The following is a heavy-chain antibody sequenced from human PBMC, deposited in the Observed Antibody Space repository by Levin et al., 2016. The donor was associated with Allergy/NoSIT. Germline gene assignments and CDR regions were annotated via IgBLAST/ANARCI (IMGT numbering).Heavy chain of an antibody. CDR3: ARGPRRGSFGVVID. D-gene: IGHD3-3*01. Sequence: WVRQAPGQGLEWMGWINPNSGGTNYAQKFQGRVTMTRDTSISTAYMELSRLRSDDTAVYYCARGPRRGSFGVVIDWGQGTLVTVSS. CDR2: INPNSGGT. J-gene: IGHJ4*02. V-gene: IGHV1-2*02.